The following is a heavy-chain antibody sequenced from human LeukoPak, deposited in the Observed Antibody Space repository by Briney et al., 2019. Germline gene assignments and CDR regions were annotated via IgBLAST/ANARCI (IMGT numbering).Heavy chain of an antibody. CDR2: IYYSGST. Sequence: SETLSLTCTVSGGSISSYYWSWIRQPPGKGLEWIGYIYYSGSTNYNPSLKSRVTVSVDTSKNEFSLKLTSVNAADTAVYYCARDPNRYAAAHPFEYWGQGTLVTVSS. J-gene: IGHJ4*02. CDR1: GGSISSYY. V-gene: IGHV4-59*01. CDR3: ARDPNRYAAAHPFEY. D-gene: IGHD6-13*01.